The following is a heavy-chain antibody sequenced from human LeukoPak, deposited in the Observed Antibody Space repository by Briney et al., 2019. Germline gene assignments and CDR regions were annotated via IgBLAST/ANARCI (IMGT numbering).Heavy chain of an antibody. CDR1: GYIFTTYV. CDR3: AREGARSSDTSGSYPLDY. Sequence: GASVKVSCKASGYIFTTYVIHWVRQAPGQGLEWMGWMHIGNSDIKYSQKFQGRVIFTRDTSASTAYMELSSLTSEDTAVYYCAREGARSSDTSGSYPLDYWGQGTLVTVSS. J-gene: IGHJ4*02. D-gene: IGHD1-26*01. V-gene: IGHV1-3*04. CDR2: MHIGNSDI.